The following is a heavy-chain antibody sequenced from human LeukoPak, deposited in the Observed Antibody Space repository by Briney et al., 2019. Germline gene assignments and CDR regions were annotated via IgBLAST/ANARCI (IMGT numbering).Heavy chain of an antibody. CDR2: IKQDGSEK. CDR3: ARDMGLSQYDSSDYYSHAFDI. Sequence: GGSLRLSCAASGFTFSSYWMSWVRQAPGKGLEWVANIKQDGSEKYYVDSVKGRFTISRDNAKNSLYLQMNSLRAEDTAVYYCARDMGLSQYDSSDYYSHAFDIWGQGTMVTVSS. D-gene: IGHD3-22*01. J-gene: IGHJ3*02. V-gene: IGHV3-7*01. CDR1: GFTFSSYW.